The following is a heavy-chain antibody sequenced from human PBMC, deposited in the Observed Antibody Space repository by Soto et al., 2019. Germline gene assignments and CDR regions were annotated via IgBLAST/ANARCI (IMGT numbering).Heavy chain of an antibody. J-gene: IGHJ4*02. Sequence: GASVKVSCKASGYTFTSYAMHWVRQAPGQRLEWMGWINAGNGNTKYSQKFQGRVTITRDTSASTAYMELSSLRSEDTAVYYCARDSERSRYYDSSGYDYWGQGTLVTVSS. V-gene: IGHV1-3*01. D-gene: IGHD3-22*01. CDR3: ARDSERSRYYDSSGYDY. CDR2: INAGNGNT. CDR1: GYTFTSYA.